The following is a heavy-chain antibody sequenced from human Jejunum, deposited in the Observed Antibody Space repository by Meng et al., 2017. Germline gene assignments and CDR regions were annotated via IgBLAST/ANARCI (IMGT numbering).Heavy chain of an antibody. D-gene: IGHD3-16*01. V-gene: IGHV4-4*02. CDR1: GVSVSSNHW. CDR3: SNYVWGNPPTGVLS. J-gene: IGHJ5*02. CDR2: MYHGGST. Sequence: GKRQELGPGLGRPSGTSPLTFAVSGVSVSSNHWWSWVRQPPGKGLEWIGEMYHGGSTNYNPSLKSRVNISVDKSKNQFSLKLTSVTAADTGVYYCSNYVWGNPPTGVLSWGQGTLVTVSS.